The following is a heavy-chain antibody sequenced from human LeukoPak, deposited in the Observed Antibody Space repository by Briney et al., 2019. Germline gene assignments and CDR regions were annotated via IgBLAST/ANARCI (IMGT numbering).Heavy chain of an antibody. V-gene: IGHV3-30*18. CDR3: AKDSELGPKLLWFGSLPGD. CDR2: ISYDGGNK. D-gene: IGHD3-10*01. CDR1: GFTFSSYG. Sequence: GGSLRLSCAASGFTFSSYGMHWVRQAPGKGLEWVAVISYDGGNKYYADSVKGRFTISRDNSKNTLYLQMNSLRAEDTAVYYCAKDSELGPKLLWFGSLPGDWGQGTLVTVSS. J-gene: IGHJ4*02.